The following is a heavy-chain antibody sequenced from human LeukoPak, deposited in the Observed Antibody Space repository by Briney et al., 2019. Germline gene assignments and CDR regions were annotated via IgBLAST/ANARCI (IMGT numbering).Heavy chain of an antibody. V-gene: IGHV3-48*02. CDR1: GFTFSSFS. Sequence: PGGSLRLSCAASGFTFSSFSMNWVRQAPGKGLEWVSYISSSSSTIYYADSVKGRFTISRDDAKNPLHLQMTSLRDEDTAVYYCARDLISGDYTFDYWGQGTLVTVSS. D-gene: IGHD1-26*01. CDR2: ISSSSSTI. CDR3: ARDLISGDYTFDY. J-gene: IGHJ4*02.